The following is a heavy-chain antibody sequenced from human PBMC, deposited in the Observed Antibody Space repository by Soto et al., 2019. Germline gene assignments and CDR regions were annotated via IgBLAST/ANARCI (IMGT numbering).Heavy chain of an antibody. Sequence: PGGSLRLSCAASGFTFSSYAMSWVRQAPGKGLEWVSAISGSGGSTYYADSVKGRFTISRDNSKNTLYLQMNSLRAEDTAVYYCAKDLFPFYGRGLDYWGQGTLVTVSS. CDR3: AKDLFPFYGRGLDY. D-gene: IGHD4-17*01. CDR1: GFTFSSYA. J-gene: IGHJ4*02. V-gene: IGHV3-23*01. CDR2: ISGSGGST.